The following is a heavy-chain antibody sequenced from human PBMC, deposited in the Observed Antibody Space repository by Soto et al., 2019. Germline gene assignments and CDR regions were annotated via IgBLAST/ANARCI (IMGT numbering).Heavy chain of an antibody. J-gene: IGHJ5*02. CDR2: VGYSGNT. CDR3: ARNWIAGSAIP. V-gene: IGHV4-39*01. D-gene: IGHD2-2*02. Sequence: PSETLSLTCTVSGGSIISYNYYWGWIRQPPGKGLEWIGSVGYSGNTYYNPSLKSRVTISVDTSKNQVSLQLRSVTAADTAVFYCARNWIAGSAIPWGQGNLVTVSS. CDR1: GGSIISYNYY.